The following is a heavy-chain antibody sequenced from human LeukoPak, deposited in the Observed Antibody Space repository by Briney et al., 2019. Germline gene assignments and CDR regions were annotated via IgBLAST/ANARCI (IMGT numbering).Heavy chain of an antibody. CDR1: GFTFDDYG. Sequence: HPGGSLRLSCAASGFTFDDYGMSGVRQAPGKGLEWVANIKQDGSEKYYVDSVKGRFTISRDNAKNSLYLQMNSLRAEDTAVYYCARDLHYGDNWFDPWGQGTLVTVSS. J-gene: IGHJ5*02. CDR3: ARDLHYGDNWFDP. D-gene: IGHD4-17*01. CDR2: IKQDGSEK. V-gene: IGHV3-7*01.